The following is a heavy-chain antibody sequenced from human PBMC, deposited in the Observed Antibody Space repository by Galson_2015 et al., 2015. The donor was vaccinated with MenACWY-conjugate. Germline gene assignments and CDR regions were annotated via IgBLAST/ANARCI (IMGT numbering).Heavy chain of an antibody. CDR2: ISSNGGST. V-gene: IGHV3-64*01. J-gene: IGHJ4*02. D-gene: IGHD3-22*01. CDR3: ARGFYDSSGYYYFDY. Sequence: SLRLSCAASGFTFSNYAMYWVRQAPGKGLEYVSTISSNGGSTYYANSVKGRFTISRDNSKNTLYLQMGSLRAEDMAVYYCARGFYDSSGYYYFDYWAQGPLVTVSS. CDR1: GFTFSNYA.